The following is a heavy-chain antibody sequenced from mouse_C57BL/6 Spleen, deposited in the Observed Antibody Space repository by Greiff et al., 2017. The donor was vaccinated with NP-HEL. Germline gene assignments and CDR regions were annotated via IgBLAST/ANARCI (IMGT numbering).Heavy chain of an antibody. Sequence: QVQLQQSGAELVKPGASVKISCKASGYAFSSYWMNWVKQRPGKGLEWIGQIYPGDGDTNYNGKFKGKATLTADKSSSTAYMQLSSLTSEDSAVYFCARGGSPHLAWFAYWGQGTLVTVSA. CDR2: IYPGDGDT. CDR3: ARGGSPHLAWFAY. J-gene: IGHJ3*01. V-gene: IGHV1-80*01. CDR1: GYAFSSYW.